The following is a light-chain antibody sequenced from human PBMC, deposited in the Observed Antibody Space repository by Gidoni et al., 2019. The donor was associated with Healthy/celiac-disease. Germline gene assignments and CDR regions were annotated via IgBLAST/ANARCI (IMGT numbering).Light chain of an antibody. V-gene: IGLV1-40*01. J-gene: IGLJ2*01. CDR2: GNS. CDR1: SSNIGAGYD. CDR3: QSYDSSLSGWGV. Sequence: QSVLTQPPSVSGAPGQRVTISCTGSSSNIGAGYDVHWYQQVPGTAPKLLIYGNSNRPSGVPDRFSGSKSGNSASLAITGLQAEDEADYYCQSYDSSLSGWGVFGGGTKLTVL.